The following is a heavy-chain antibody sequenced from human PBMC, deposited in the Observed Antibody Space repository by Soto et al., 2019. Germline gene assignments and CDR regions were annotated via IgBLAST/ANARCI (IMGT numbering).Heavy chain of an antibody. CDR1: GGSISSYY. J-gene: IGHJ6*02. V-gene: IGHV4-59*01. D-gene: IGHD3-3*01. CDR3: ARVDFGVVMMPYYYYGMDV. CDR2: IYYSGST. Sequence: PSETLSLTCTVSGGSISSYYWSWIRQPPGKGLEWIGYIYYSGSTNYNPSLKSRVTISVDTSKNQFSLKLSSVTAADTAVYYCARVDFGVVMMPYYYYGMDVWGQGTTVT.